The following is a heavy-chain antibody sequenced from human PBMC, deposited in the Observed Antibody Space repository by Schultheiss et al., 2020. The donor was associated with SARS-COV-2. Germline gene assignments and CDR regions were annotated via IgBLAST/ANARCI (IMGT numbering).Heavy chain of an antibody. V-gene: IGHV3-33*01. J-gene: IGHJ4*02. CDR2: IWYDGSNK. CDR1: GFTFSSYG. Sequence: GGSLRLSCAASGFTFSSYGMHWVRQAPGKGLEWVAVIWYDGSNKYYADSVKGRFTISRDNSKNTLYLQMNSLRAEDTAVYYCARPDTVLMVYAMDYWGQGTLVTVSS. D-gene: IGHD2-8*01. CDR3: ARPDTVLMVYAMDY.